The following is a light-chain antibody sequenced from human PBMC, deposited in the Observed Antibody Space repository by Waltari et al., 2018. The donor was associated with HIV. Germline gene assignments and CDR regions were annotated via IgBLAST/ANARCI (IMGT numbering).Light chain of an antibody. CDR3: QSAGSSGNPWV. J-gene: IGLJ3*02. CDR2: KDG. Sequence: YQQKPGQAPVLVIYKDGERTSRLPDRFFRSSSGTTVTLTISGVQAEDGADYYCQSAGSSGNPWVFGGGTKLTVL. V-gene: IGLV3-25*03.